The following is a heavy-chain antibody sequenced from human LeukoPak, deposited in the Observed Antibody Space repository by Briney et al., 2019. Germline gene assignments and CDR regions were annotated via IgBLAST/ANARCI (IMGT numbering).Heavy chain of an antibody. Sequence: SETLSLTCTVSGGSISSGSYYWSWIRQPAGKGLEWIGRIYTSGSTNYNPSLKSRVTISVDTSKNQFSLKLSSVTAADTAVYYCARDYSSGWYIGSQNYDWFDPWGQGTLVTVSS. V-gene: IGHV4-61*02. CDR2: IYTSGST. J-gene: IGHJ5*02. CDR3: ARDYSSGWYIGSQNYDWFDP. CDR1: GGSISSGSYY. D-gene: IGHD6-19*01.